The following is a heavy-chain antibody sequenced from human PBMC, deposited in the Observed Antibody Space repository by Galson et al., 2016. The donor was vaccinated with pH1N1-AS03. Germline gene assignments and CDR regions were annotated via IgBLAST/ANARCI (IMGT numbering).Heavy chain of an antibody. CDR1: GYKFTSYG. CDR3: ARDGDIVMVPSAIDYYGMDV. J-gene: IGHJ6*02. Sequence: SVKVSCKASGYKFTSYGVSRVRQAPGQGLEWMGWISGYNINAKYAEKFQGRVTLTTDKSTSTAYMELRSLTSDDTAVYFCARDGDIVMVPSAIDYYGMDVWGQGTTVTVSS. V-gene: IGHV1-18*01. D-gene: IGHD2-2*01. CDR2: ISGYNINA.